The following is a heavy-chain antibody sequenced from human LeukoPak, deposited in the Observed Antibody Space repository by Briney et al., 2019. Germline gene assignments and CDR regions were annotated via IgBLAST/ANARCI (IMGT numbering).Heavy chain of an antibody. J-gene: IGHJ4*02. CDR1: GFTLSAYT. D-gene: IGHD3-16*01. V-gene: IGHV3-21*06. Sequence: PGGSLRLSCAASGFTLSAYTMNWVRQAPGKGLEWVSTHTRGGDNDIHYADSVKGRFTISRDNSKNSLYLQMNSLRADDTAVYYCVRDAFGAHFDYWGQGALVTVSS. CDR3: VRDAFGAHFDY. CDR2: HTRGGDNDI.